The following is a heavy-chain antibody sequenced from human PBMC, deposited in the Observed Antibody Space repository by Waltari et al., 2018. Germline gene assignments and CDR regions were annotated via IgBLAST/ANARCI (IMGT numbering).Heavy chain of an antibody. D-gene: IGHD6-19*01. V-gene: IGHV4-38-2*01. J-gene: IGHJ6*02. CDR3: ARHQPQNSSGWYKVSYYYYGMDV. CDR2: IYHSGST. CDR1: GYSISSGYY. Sequence: QVQLQESGPGLVKPSETLSLTCAVSGYSISSGYYWGWIRQPPGKGLEWIGSIYHSGSTYYNPSLKSRVTISVDTSKNQFSLKLSSVTAADTAVYYCARHQPQNSSGWYKVSYYYYGMDVWGQGTTVTVSS.